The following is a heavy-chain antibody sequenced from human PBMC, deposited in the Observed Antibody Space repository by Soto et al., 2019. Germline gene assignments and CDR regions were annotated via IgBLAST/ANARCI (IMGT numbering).Heavy chain of an antibody. Sequence: PGVSLRLSCEASGFTFSSSAMSWVCQAPGRGLEWFSTISGSGGTPYYADSVKGRFTISRDNSKNTLYLVLNSLRAEDTAVYYCAMGLAAAGPLDYWGQGTLVTVSS. CDR3: AMGLAAAGPLDY. V-gene: IGHV3-23*01. CDR2: ISGSGGTP. D-gene: IGHD6-13*01. CDR1: GFTFSSSA. J-gene: IGHJ4*02.